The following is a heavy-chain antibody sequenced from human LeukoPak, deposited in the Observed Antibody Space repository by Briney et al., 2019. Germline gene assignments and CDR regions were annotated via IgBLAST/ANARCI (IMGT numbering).Heavy chain of an antibody. D-gene: IGHD2-2*01. J-gene: IGHJ5*02. CDR2: ISSSSSTI. V-gene: IGHV3-48*01. CDR1: GFTFSSYS. Sequence: GGSLRLSCAASGFTFSSYSMNWVRQAPGKGLEWVSYISSSSSTIYYADSVKGRLTISRDNAKNSLYLQMNSLRAEDTAVYYCAREREYQLLPTPWGQGTLVTVSS. CDR3: AREREYQLLPTP.